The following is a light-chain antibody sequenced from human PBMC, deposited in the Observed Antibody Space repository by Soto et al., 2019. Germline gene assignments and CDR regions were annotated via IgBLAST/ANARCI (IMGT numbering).Light chain of an antibody. CDR3: QQTYATAFT. J-gene: IGKJ2*01. V-gene: IGKV1-39*01. CDR1: QSILAY. CDR2: SPS. Sequence: IQMTQSPSSLSASVGGRVTITCRASQSILAYLNWYQVKLGKPPRLLIFSPSNLQSGVPPRFNGSGSGTDFALTIGGVEPDDAATYYCQQTYATAFTFGQGTNL.